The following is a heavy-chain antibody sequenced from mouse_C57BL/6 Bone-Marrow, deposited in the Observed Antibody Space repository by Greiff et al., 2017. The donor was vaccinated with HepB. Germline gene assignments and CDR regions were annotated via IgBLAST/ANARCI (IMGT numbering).Heavy chain of an antibody. CDR1: GFTFSSYA. CDR3: ARRSLLSYWYFDV. D-gene: IGHD1-1*01. V-gene: IGHV5-4*01. J-gene: IGHJ1*03. CDR2: ISDGGSYT. Sequence: DVQLVESGGGLVKPGGSLKLSCAASGFTFSSYAMSWVRQTPEKRLEWVATISDGGSYTYYPDNVKGRFTISRDNAKNNLYLQMSHLKSEDTAMYYCARRSLLSYWYFDVWGTGTTVTVSS.